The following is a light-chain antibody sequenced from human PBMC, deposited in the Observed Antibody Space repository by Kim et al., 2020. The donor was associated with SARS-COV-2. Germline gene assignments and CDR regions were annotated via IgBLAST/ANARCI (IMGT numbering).Light chain of an antibody. Sequence: SVSPGQTASITCSGDKLGNKYACWYQQKPGQSPVLVIYQDNKRPSGIPERFSGSNSGNTATLTISGTQALDEADYYCQAWDSSPAVFGGGTKLTVL. V-gene: IGLV3-1*01. CDR2: QDN. J-gene: IGLJ3*02. CDR1: KLGNKY. CDR3: QAWDSSPAV.